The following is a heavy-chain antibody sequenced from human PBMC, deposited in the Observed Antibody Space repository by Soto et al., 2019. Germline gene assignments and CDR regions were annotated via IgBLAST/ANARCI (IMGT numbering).Heavy chain of an antibody. D-gene: IGHD4-4*01. Sequence: EVHLLESGGDLVQPGGSLRLSCAASGFTFNAYAMTWVRQAPGKGLEWVSAIGGSGGNRYYAASVKGRFTISGDNSKDTVDLQMSSLRVEDTAVYYCARVASDYINSVDHWGQGILVTVSS. CDR1: GFTFNAYA. CDR2: IGGSGGNR. V-gene: IGHV3-23*01. J-gene: IGHJ4*02. CDR3: ARVASDYINSVDH.